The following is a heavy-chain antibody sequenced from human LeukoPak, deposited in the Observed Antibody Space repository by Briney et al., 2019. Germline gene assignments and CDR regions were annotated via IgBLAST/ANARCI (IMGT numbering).Heavy chain of an antibody. CDR3: AKLAAFDI. CDR1: SGSFSGYY. CDR2: INHSGST. J-gene: IGHJ3*02. V-gene: IGHV4-34*01. D-gene: IGHD1-1*01. Sequence: SETLSLTCAVYSGSFSGYYWSWIRQPPGKGLEWIGEINHSGSTNYNPSLKSRVTISVDTSKNQFSLKLSSVTAADTAVYYCAKLAAFDIWGQGTMVTVSS.